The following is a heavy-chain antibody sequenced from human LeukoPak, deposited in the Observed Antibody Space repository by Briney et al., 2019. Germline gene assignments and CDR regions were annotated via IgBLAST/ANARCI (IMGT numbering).Heavy chain of an antibody. CDR3: ARDVVGATYFQH. CDR1: GDSISTGGYY. J-gene: IGHJ1*01. CDR2: VYYSGST. Sequence: SQTLSLTCTVSGDSISTGGYYWYWIRQHPGKGLEWIGYVYYSGSTYYNPSLGSRLTISVDTSKNQFSLNLSSLTAADTAVYYCARDVVGATYFQHWGQGTLVTVSS. D-gene: IGHD1-26*01. V-gene: IGHV4-31*03.